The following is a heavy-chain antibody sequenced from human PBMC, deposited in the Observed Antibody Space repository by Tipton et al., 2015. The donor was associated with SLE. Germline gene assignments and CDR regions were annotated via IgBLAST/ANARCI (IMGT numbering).Heavy chain of an antibody. Sequence: LSLTCTVSGGSISNYYWTWIRQPPGKGLEWIGYIYYSGRTNYNPSLKSRVTISVDTSKNQFSLKLSSVTAADTAVYYCARCGSSLTWDYYYMDVWGKGTTVTISS. CDR3: ARCGSSLTWDYYYMDV. CDR1: GGSISNYY. CDR2: IYYSGRT. D-gene: IGHD6-6*01. J-gene: IGHJ6*03. V-gene: IGHV4-59*12.